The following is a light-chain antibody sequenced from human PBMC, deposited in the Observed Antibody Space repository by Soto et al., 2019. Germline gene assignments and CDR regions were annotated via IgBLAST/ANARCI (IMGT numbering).Light chain of an antibody. Sequence: EIVLTQSPATLSLYPGERATLSCRASQGVINYLAWYQQKPGQAPRLLIYDASNRATGIPARFSGSGSGAEFALTISGLQSEDFTVYFCQQYNTRPQTFGQGTKVDIK. CDR1: QGVINY. J-gene: IGKJ1*01. CDR2: DAS. CDR3: QQYNTRPQT. V-gene: IGKV3-11*01.